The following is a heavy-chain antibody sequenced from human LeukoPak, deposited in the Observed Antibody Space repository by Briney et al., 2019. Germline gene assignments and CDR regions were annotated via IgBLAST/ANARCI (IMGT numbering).Heavy chain of an antibody. Sequence: SETLSLTCTVSGDSISGYYWSWIRQPAGKELEWIGHIYTSGSTNFNPSLKSRVTMSVDTSKNQFSLKLSSVTAADTAVYYCARGSHDYGDYGWFDPWGQGTLVTVSS. V-gene: IGHV4-4*07. CDR3: ARGSHDYGDYGWFDP. CDR2: IYTSGST. D-gene: IGHD4-17*01. CDR1: GDSISGYY. J-gene: IGHJ5*02.